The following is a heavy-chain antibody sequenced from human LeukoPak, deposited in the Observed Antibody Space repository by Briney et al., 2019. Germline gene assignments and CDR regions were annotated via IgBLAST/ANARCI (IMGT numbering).Heavy chain of an antibody. CDR2: IIPIFGTA. CDR3: ARGSEYSNSDSFDI. V-gene: IGHV1-69*06. J-gene: IGHJ3*02. CDR1: GGTFSSYA. Sequence: SVKVSCKASGGTFSSYAISWVRQAPGQGLEWMGRIIPIFGTANYAQKFQGRVTITADKSTSTAYMELSSLRSEDTAVYYCARGSEYSNSDSFDIWGQGTMVTVSS. D-gene: IGHD4-11*01.